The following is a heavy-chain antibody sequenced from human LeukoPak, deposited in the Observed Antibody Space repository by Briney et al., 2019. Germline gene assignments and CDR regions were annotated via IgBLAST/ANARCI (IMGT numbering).Heavy chain of an antibody. D-gene: IGHD2-2*01. Sequence: PSETLSLTLSLSAPSVRSTSSGCGWIRQPPGKGLEWIGNIYYSGSTSYNPSLKSRVAISVDTSKNQFSLKLGSVTAAGTGVDVCVGGTRGWDCHFYNWCQGTLVTVSS. CDR3: VGGTRGWDCHFYN. CDR2: IYYSGST. J-gene: IGHJ4*02. V-gene: IGHV4-39*01. CDR1: APSVRSTSSG.